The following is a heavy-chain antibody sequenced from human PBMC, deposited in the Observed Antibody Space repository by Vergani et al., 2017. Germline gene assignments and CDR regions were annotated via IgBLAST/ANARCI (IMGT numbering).Heavy chain of an antibody. CDR3: ATGIYGDYLYYYYGMDV. CDR2: IYPGDSDT. J-gene: IGHJ6*02. V-gene: IGHV5-51*03. D-gene: IGHD4-17*01. CDR1: GYSFTSYW. Sequence: EVQLVPSGAEVKTPGASLTISCKASGYSFTSYWIGWVRQLPGKGLEWMGIIYPGDSDTRYSPSFQGQVTISAAKSISTAYLQWSSMKASDTAMYYCATGIYGDYLYYYYGMDVWGQGTTVTVSS.